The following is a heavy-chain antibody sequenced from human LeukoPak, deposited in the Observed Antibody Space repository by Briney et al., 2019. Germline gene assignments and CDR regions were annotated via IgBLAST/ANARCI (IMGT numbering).Heavy chain of an antibody. CDR2: INQDGSEK. D-gene: IGHD2-2*01. V-gene: IGHV3-7*05. Sequence: GGSLRLSCAASGFSFNVYWMNWVRQAPGKGLEWVANINQDGSEKYYVDSVKGRFTISRDNARNSLSLQMSSLRAEDTAVYYYARGGARHCSTSRCYEDWFDPGAREPWSPSPQ. CDR3: ARGGARHCSTSRCYEDWFDP. J-gene: IGHJ5*02. CDR1: GFSFNVYW.